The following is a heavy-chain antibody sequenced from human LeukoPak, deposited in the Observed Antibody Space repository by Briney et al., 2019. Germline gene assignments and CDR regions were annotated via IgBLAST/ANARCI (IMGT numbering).Heavy chain of an antibody. CDR3: ARAFDY. V-gene: IGHV1-46*01. J-gene: IGHJ4*02. Sequence: KFQGRVTMTRDTSTSTVYMELSSLRSEDTAVYYCARAFDYWGQGTLVTVSS.